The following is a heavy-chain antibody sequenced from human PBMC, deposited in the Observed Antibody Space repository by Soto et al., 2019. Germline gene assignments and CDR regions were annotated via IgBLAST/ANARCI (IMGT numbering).Heavy chain of an antibody. J-gene: IGHJ4*01. CDR2: IYHGGTT. CDR1: CYSISSGSY. CDR3: ARVHVMVVAGSTFDY. Sequence: SETLSLTCTVSCYSISSGSYWAWMRQPPGKGPEWIASIYHGGTTFYNPSLKSRITISVDTSNNQFSLKLTSVTAADTAVYYCARVHVMVVAGSTFDYWGHGTLVTVSS. V-gene: IGHV4-38-2*02. D-gene: IGHD6-19*01.